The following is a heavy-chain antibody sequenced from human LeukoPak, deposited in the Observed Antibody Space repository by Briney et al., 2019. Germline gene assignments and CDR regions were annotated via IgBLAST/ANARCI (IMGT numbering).Heavy chain of an antibody. D-gene: IGHD3-16*02. CDR1: GYSISSGYY. J-gene: IGHJ4*02. V-gene: IGHV4-38-2*01. CDR3: ARRRYDYVWGSYRPFDY. CDR2: IYHSGST. Sequence: SETLSLTCAVSGYSISSGYYWGWIRQPPGKGLEWIGSIYHSGSTYYNPSLKSRATISVDTSKNQFSLKLSSVTAADTAVYYCARRRYDYVWGSYRPFDYWGQGTLVTVSS.